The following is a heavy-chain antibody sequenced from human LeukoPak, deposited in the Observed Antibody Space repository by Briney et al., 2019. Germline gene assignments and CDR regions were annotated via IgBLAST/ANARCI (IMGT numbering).Heavy chain of an antibody. CDR3: ARRGQTYYYDSSGYYYADY. D-gene: IGHD3-22*01. CDR1: GYSFTSYW. V-gene: IGHV5-51*01. Sequence: GESLKISCKGSGYSFTSYWIGWVRQMPGKGLEWMGIIYPGDSDTRYSPSFQGQVTISADKSISTAYLQWSGLKASDTAMYYCARRGQTYYYDSSGYYYADYWGQGTLVTVSS. J-gene: IGHJ4*02. CDR2: IYPGDSDT.